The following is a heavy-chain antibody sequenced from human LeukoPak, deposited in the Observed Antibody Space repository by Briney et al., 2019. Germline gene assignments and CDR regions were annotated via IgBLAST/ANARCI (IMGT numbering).Heavy chain of an antibody. D-gene: IGHD1-14*01. J-gene: IGHJ5*02. CDR3: ARALPRYRKGLGYNWFDP. CDR1: GYTFTGYY. Sequence: GASVKVSCKASGYTFTGYYMHWVRQAPGQGLEWMGWINPNSGGTNYAQKFQGRVTMTRDTSISTAYMELSRLRSDDTAVYYCARALPRYRKGLGYNWFDPWGQGTLVTVSS. CDR2: INPNSGGT. V-gene: IGHV1-2*02.